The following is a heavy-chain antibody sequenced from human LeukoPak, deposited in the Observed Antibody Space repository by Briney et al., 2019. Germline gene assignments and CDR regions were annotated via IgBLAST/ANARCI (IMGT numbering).Heavy chain of an antibody. CDR3: ARDLGDSSGWYDY. CDR2: INPNSGGT. J-gene: IGHJ4*02. Sequence: ASVTVSCKASGYTLTGYYMHWVRHAPGQGLEWVGWINPNSGGTNYAQKFQGRVTMTRDTSISTAYMELSRLRSDDTAVYYCARDLGDSSGWYDYWGQGTLVTVSS. CDR1: GYTLTGYY. V-gene: IGHV1-2*02. D-gene: IGHD6-19*01.